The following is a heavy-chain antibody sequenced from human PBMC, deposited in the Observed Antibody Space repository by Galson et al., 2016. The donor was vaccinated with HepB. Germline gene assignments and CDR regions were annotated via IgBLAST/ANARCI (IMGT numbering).Heavy chain of an antibody. CDR2: TKRKTDGGTT. J-gene: IGHJ5*02. D-gene: IGHD6-13*01. CDR3: TGGIFRFDP. Sequence: SLRLSCAASGFTFSNAWMSWVRQAPGKGLEWVCRTKRKTDGGTTDYAAPVKGRFSISRDDSKNTLYLQMNSLKTEDTAVYYCTGGIFRFDPWGQGTLVTVSS. CDR1: GFTFSNAW. V-gene: IGHV3-15*01.